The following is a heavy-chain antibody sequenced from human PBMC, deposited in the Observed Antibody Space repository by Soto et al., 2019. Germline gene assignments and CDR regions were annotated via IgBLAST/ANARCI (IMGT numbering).Heavy chain of an antibody. CDR1: GYTFTSYD. J-gene: IGHJ4*02. D-gene: IGHD4-4*01. V-gene: IGHV1-8*01. CDR3: ARVRTTVTTLGAY. Sequence: ASVKVSCKASGYTFTSYDIYWVRQATGQGLEWMGWMNPNSGNTGYAQKFQGRVTMTRNTSISTAYMELSSLRSEDTAVYYCARVRTTVTTLGAYWGQGTLVTVSS. CDR2: MNPNSGNT.